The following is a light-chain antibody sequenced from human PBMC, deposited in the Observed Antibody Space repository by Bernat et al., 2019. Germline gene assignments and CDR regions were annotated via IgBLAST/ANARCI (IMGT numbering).Light chain of an antibody. V-gene: IGKV3-15*01. Sequence: EIVMTQSPATLSVSPGERATLSCRASQSVSSNLAWYQQKPGQAPRLLIYGASTSATGIPARFTGSGSGTEFTLTISSLQSEDFAVYYCQQNNNWHPRDTFGQGTKLAI. J-gene: IGKJ2*01. CDR3: QQNNNWHPRDT. CDR2: GAS. CDR1: QSVSSN.